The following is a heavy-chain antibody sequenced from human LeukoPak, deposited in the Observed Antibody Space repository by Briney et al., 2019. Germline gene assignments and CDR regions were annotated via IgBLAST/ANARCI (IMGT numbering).Heavy chain of an antibody. J-gene: IGHJ4*02. CDR3: AKGNREGYNSDAFDY. CDR2: IWYDGSNK. D-gene: IGHD5-24*01. CDR1: GFTFSSYG. V-gene: IGHV3-33*06. Sequence: GGSLRLSCAASGFTFSSYGMHWVRQAPGKGLEWVAVIWYDGSNKYYADSVKGRFTISRDNSKNTLYLQMNSLRAEDTAVYYCAKGNREGYNSDAFDYWGQGTLVTVSS.